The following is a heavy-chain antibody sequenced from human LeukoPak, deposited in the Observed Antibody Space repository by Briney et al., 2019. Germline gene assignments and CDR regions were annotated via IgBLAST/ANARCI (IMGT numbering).Heavy chain of an antibody. V-gene: IGHV4-38-2*02. CDR3: ARDKLPGYMDV. J-gene: IGHJ6*03. CDR1: GYSISSGYY. Sequence: PSETLSLTCTVSGYSISSGYYWGWIRQPPGKGLEWIGSIYHSGTTYYSPSLKSRVTISVDTSKNQFSLKLSSVTAADTAVYCCARDKLPGYMDVWGKGTTVTVSS. CDR2: IYHSGTT.